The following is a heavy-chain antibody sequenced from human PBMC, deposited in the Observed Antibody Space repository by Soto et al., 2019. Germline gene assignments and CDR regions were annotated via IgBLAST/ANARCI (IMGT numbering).Heavy chain of an antibody. CDR1: GGSISSGGYS. V-gene: IGHV4-30-2*01. D-gene: IGHD5-12*01. J-gene: IGHJ4*02. CDR3: AAGGGLPRYY. Sequence: QLQLQESGSGLVKPSQTLSLTCAVSGGSISSGGYSWSWIRQPPGKGLEWIGYIDHSGSTYYNPSLKRRVTISVDGSKNQFSLKLSSVTAADTAVYYCAAGGGLPRYYWGQGTLVTVSS. CDR2: IDHSGST.